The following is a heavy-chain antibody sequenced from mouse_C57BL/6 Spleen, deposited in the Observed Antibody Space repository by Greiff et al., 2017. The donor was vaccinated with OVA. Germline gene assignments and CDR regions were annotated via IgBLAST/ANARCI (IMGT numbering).Heavy chain of an antibody. Sequence: VQLQQSGPELVKPGASVKIPCKASGYTFTDYNMDWVKQSHGQSLEWIGDINPNNGGTIYNQKFKGKATLTVDKSSSTAYMELRSLTSEDTAVYYCARVGYGVRAMDDWGKGTSVTVSS. J-gene: IGHJ4*01. D-gene: IGHD2-14*01. CDR3: ARVGYGVRAMDD. V-gene: IGHV1-18*01. CDR1: GYTFTDYN. CDR2: INPNNGGT.